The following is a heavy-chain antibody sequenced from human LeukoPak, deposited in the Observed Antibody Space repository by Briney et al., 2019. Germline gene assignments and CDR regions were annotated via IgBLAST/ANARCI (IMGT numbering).Heavy chain of an antibody. V-gene: IGHV5-10-1*01. Sequence: GESLKISCKGSRYSFTSYWIGWVRQMPGKGLEWMGRIDPSDSYTNYSPSFQGHVTISADKSISTAYLQWSSLKASDTAIYYCARQWGDCSSTSCYSAYWGQGTLVTVSS. CDR2: IDPSDSYT. CDR3: ARQWGDCSSTSCYSAY. D-gene: IGHD2-2*01. CDR1: RYSFTSYW. J-gene: IGHJ4*02.